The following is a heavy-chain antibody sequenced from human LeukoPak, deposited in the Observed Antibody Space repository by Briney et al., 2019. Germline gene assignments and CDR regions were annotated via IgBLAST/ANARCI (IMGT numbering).Heavy chain of an antibody. D-gene: IGHD4-17*01. CDR2: ISSSGSTI. V-gene: IGHV3-48*03. J-gene: IGHJ4*02. CDR1: GFTFSSYA. CDR3: ATGLNDYGEKGGYFDY. Sequence: GRSLRLSCAASGFTFSSYAMHWVRQAPGKGLEWVSYISSSGSTIYYADSVKGRFTISRDNAKNSLYLQMNSLRAEDTAVYYCATGLNDYGEKGGYFDYWGQGTLVTVSS.